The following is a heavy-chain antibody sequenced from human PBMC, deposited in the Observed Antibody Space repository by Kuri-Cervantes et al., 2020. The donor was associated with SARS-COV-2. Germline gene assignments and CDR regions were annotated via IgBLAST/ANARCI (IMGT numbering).Heavy chain of an antibody. D-gene: IGHD2-15*01. CDR2: ISSTSSTI. CDR1: GVHVSSYS. J-gene: IGHJ3*02. CDR3: AKRRSYCSGGSCSFGAFDI. Sequence: GESLKISCAASGVHVSSYSMNWVRQAPGKGLERVSYISSTSSTIYYADSVKGRFTISRDNSKNTLYLQMNSLRAEDTAVYYCAKRRSYCSGGSCSFGAFDIWGQGTMVTVSS. V-gene: IGHV3-48*01.